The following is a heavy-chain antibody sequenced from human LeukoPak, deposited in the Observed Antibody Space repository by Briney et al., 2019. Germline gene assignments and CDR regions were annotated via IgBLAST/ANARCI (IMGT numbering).Heavy chain of an antibody. J-gene: IGHJ4*02. V-gene: IGHV3-21*01. CDR2: LS. CDR3: ARAAENYGGRFDS. D-gene: IGHD3-16*01. CDR1: GFTFSSYS. Sequence: PGGSLRLSCAASGFTFSSYSMNWVRQAPGKALEWVSSLSMKGRFTISRDNAKNSLYLQMNSLRAEDTAVYYCARAAENYGGRFDSWGQGTLVTVSS.